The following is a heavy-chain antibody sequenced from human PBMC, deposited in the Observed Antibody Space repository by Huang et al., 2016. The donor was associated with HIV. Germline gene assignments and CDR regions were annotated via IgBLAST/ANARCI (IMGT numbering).Heavy chain of an antibody. V-gene: IGHV3-48*01. J-gene: IGHJ3*02. CDR2: ITSSSGSI. CDR1: GFTFSTYN. CDR3: ARFGSYYYGSGSYLDAFDI. D-gene: IGHD3-10*01. Sequence: GGGLVQPGGSLRLSCAASGFTFSTYNMNWVRQAPGKGLEWVSYITSSSGSIYYADSVKGRFTISRDNAKNSLYLQMNSLRAEDTAVYYCARFGSYYYGSGSYLDAFDIWGQGTMVTVSS.